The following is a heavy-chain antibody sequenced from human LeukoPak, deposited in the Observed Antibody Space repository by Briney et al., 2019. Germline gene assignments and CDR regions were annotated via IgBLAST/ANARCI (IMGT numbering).Heavy chain of an antibody. D-gene: IGHD3-3*01. CDR1: GFTFSSYA. CDR2: ISYDGSNK. Sequence: GGSLRLSCAASGFTFSSYAMHWVRQAPGKGLEWVAVISYDGSNKYYADSVKGRFTISRDNSKNTLYLQMNSLRVEDTAVYYCAKVSAYDFWSGYLDYWGQGTLVTVSS. CDR3: AKVSAYDFWSGYLDY. J-gene: IGHJ4*02. V-gene: IGHV3-30-3*01.